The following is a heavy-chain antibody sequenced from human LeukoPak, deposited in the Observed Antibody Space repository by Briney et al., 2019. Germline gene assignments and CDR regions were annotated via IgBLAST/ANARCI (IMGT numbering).Heavy chain of an antibody. CDR2: ISGSGGST. CDR1: GFTFSSYA. D-gene: IGHD6-19*01. CDR3: AKCIAVAGTTQSEGGSFDY. J-gene: IGHJ4*02. V-gene: IGHV3-23*01. Sequence: GGSLRLSCAASGFTFSSYAMSWVRQAPGKGLEWGSAISGSGGSTYYADSVKGRFTISRDNSKNTLYLQMNSLRAEDTAVYYCAKCIAVAGTTQSEGGSFDYWGQGTLVTVSS.